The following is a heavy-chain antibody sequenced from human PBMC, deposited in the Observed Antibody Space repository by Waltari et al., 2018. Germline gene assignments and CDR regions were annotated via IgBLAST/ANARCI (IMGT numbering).Heavy chain of an antibody. CDR2: IYYSGST. V-gene: IGHV4-59*01. CDR3: ARYSSSSGMDV. J-gene: IGHJ6*03. Sequence: QVQLQESGTGLVKPSETLSLTCTVSGGSISSYYWSWIRQPPGKGLEWIGYIYYSGSTNYNPSLKSRVTISVDTSKNQFSLKLSSVTAADTAVYYCARYSSSSGMDVWGKGTTVTVSS. CDR1: GGSISSYY. D-gene: IGHD6-6*01.